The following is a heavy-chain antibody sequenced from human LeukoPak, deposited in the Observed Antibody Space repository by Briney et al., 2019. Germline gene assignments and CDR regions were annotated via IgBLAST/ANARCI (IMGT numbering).Heavy chain of an antibody. Sequence: KSSETLSLTCTVSGGSISSYYWSWIRQPPGKGLEWIGYIYTSGSTNYNPSLKSRVTISVDTSKNQFSLKLSSVTAADTAVYYCARVWGAFDIWGQGTMVTVSS. V-gene: IGHV4-4*09. J-gene: IGHJ3*02. CDR1: GGSISSYY. CDR3: ARVWGAFDI. CDR2: IYTSGST. D-gene: IGHD1-14*01.